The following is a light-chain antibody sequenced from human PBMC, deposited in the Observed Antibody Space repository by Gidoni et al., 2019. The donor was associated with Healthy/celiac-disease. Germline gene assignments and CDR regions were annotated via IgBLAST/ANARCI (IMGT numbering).Light chain of an antibody. J-gene: IGKJ1*01. Sequence: DNVMTQSPLSLPVTPGEPASISCRSSQSLLHSNGYNYLDWYLQKPGQSPQLLIYLGSNRVSGVPDRFSGSGSGTDFTLKISRVEAEDVGVYYCMQALQTPWTFGQGTKVEIK. V-gene: IGKV2-28*01. CDR1: QSLLHSNGYNY. CDR3: MQALQTPWT. CDR2: LGS.